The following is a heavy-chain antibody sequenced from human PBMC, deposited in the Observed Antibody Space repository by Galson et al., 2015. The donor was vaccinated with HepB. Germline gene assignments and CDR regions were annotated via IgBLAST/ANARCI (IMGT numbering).Heavy chain of an antibody. CDR3: ARVSTVVTKGGYNWFDP. V-gene: IGHV4-39*07. J-gene: IGHJ5*02. D-gene: IGHD4-23*01. CDR2: IYYSGST. CDR1: GGSISSSSYY. Sequence: ETLSLTCTVSGGSISSSSYYWGWIRQPPGKGLEWIGSIYYSGSTYYNPSLKSRVTISVDTSKNQFSLKLSSVTAADTAVYYCARVSTVVTKGGYNWFDPWGQGTLVTVSS.